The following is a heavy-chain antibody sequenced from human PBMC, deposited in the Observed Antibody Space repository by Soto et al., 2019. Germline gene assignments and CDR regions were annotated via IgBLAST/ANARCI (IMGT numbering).Heavy chain of an antibody. D-gene: IGHD1-1*01. J-gene: IGHJ4*02. CDR1: GFTFSTNW. Sequence: EVQLVESGGGLVQPGGSLRLSCAASGFTFSTNWMSWVRQAPGKGLEWVANIKQDGSETYYVDSVKGRFTISRDNAKNSLYLQMNSLRAEDTAVYYCARDSGTSDYWGQGTLVTVSS. CDR2: IKQDGSET. CDR3: ARDSGTSDY. V-gene: IGHV3-7*01.